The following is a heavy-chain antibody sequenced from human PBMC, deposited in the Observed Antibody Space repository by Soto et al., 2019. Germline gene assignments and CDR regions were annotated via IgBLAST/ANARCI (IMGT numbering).Heavy chain of an antibody. V-gene: IGHV4-39*01. CDR3: ANRRDGRGYCSSTSCYWFGDY. J-gene: IGHJ4*02. Sequence: TSETLSLTCTVSGGSISSSSYYWGWIRQPPGKGLEWIGSIYYSGSTYYNPSLKSRVTISVDTSKNQFSLKLSSVTAADTAVYYCANRRDGRGYCSSTSCYWFGDYWGQGTLVTVSS. CDR2: IYYSGST. D-gene: IGHD2-2*01. CDR1: GGSISSSSYY.